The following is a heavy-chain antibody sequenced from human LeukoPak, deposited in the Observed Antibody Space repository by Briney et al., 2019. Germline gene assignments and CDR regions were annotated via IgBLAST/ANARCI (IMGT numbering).Heavy chain of an antibody. Sequence: GGSLRLSCAASGFTFSSYEMNWVRQAPGKGLEWVANIKQDGSEKYYVDSVKGRFTISRDNAKNSLYLQMNSLRAEDTAVYYCARGYYGSGSYYYFDYWGQGTLVTVSS. J-gene: IGHJ4*02. CDR2: IKQDGSEK. CDR3: ARGYYGSGSYYYFDY. D-gene: IGHD3-10*01. CDR1: GFTFSSYE. V-gene: IGHV3-7*01.